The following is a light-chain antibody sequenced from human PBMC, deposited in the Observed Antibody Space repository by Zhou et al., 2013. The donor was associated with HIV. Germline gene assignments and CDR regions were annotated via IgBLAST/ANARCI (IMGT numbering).Light chain of an antibody. CDR1: QSIGNN. J-gene: IGKJ4*01. V-gene: IGKV3-15*01. CDR3: QQYHSRPPALT. CDR2: GAS. Sequence: EIMMPQSPATLSVSPGERATLSCRASQSIGNNLAWYQQKPGQAPRLLIYGASTRATGIPTKFSGSGAWTEFTLTISSMQSEDFAVYYCQQYHSRPPALTFGGGTKVEIK.